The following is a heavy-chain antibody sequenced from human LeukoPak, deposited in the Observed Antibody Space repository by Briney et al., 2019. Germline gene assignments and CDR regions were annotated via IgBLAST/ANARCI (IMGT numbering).Heavy chain of an antibody. CDR2: IKQDGSEK. CDR1: GFTFSSYW. D-gene: IGHD6-13*01. J-gene: IGHJ6*03. CDR3: AARYSSSWYVPYYYMDV. Sequence: GGPLRLSCAASGFTFSSYWMSWVRQAPGKGLEWVTYIKQDGSEKYYVDSVKGRFTISRDNAKNSLYLQMNSLRAEDTAVYYCAARYSSSWYVPYYYMDVWGKGTTVTVSS. V-gene: IGHV3-7*01.